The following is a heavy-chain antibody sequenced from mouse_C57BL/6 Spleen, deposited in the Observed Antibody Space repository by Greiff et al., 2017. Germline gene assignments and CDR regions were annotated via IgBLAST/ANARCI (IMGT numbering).Heavy chain of an antibody. CDR2: IYPGDGDT. CDR3: ARPSHDGYYLYYAMDY. D-gene: IGHD2-3*01. Sequence: VQLQQSGAELVKPGASVKISCKASGYAFSSYWMNWVKQRPGKGLEWIGQIYPGDGDTNYNGKFKGKATLTADKSSSTAYMQLSSLTSEDSAVXFCARPSHDGYYLYYAMDYWGQGTSVTVSS. J-gene: IGHJ4*01. CDR1: GYAFSSYW. V-gene: IGHV1-80*01.